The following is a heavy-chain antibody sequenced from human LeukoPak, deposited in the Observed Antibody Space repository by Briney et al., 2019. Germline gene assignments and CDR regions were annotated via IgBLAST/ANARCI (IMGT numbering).Heavy chain of an antibody. D-gene: IGHD3-10*01. CDR2: IIPISGTA. J-gene: IGHJ4*02. Sequence: SVKVSCKASGGTFSSYNWVRQAPGQGLEWMGGIIPISGTANYAQKFQGRVTITADESTSTAYMELSSQRSEDTAVYYCARGSGSYYNSFDFWGQGTLVTVSS. V-gene: IGHV1-69*13. CDR3: ARGSGSYYNSFDF. CDR1: GGTFSSY.